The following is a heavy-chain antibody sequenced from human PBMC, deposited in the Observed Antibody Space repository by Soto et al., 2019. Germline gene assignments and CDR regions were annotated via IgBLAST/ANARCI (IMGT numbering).Heavy chain of an antibody. D-gene: IGHD4-17*01. J-gene: IGHJ3*02. Sequence: SETLSLTCTVSGGSISSYYWSWIRQPPGKGLEWIGYIYYSGSTNYNPSLKSRVTISVDTSKNQFSLKLSSVTAADTAVYCCARDRGYGGNRRGAFDIWGQGTMVTVSS. V-gene: IGHV4-59*01. CDR3: ARDRGYGGNRRGAFDI. CDR2: IYYSGST. CDR1: GGSISSYY.